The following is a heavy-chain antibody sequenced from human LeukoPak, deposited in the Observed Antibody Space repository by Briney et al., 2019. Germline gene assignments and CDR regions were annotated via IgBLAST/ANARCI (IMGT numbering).Heavy chain of an antibody. V-gene: IGHV4-61*02. J-gene: IGHJ3*01. CDR1: GDSITSGNYY. Sequence: PSQTLSLTCTVSGDSITSGNYYWSWIRQPAGKGLEGIGRIYSSGSTNYNPSLKSRVTISVDTSKNQFSLKLNSVTAADTAVYYCARKGCELIHGFDVWGQGTMVTVSS. D-gene: IGHD1-26*01. CDR2: IYSSGST. CDR3: ARKGCELIHGFDV.